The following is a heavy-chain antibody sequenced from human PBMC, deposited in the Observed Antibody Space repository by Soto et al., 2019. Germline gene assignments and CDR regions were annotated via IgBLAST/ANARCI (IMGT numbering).Heavy chain of an antibody. J-gene: IGHJ4*02. Sequence: EVLLLESGGGVGQPGESLRLSCAVSGFAINAYAMSWVRQAPGKGLEWVAGILGNGVTYYAYSVCGRVTISKDNSKSTFYLHVDRLRADDTAVYYCTKDRHPDGFWPFDHWGQGTLLTVS. V-gene: IGHV3-23*01. CDR1: GFAINAYA. D-gene: IGHD3-3*01. CDR3: TKDRHPDGFWPFDH. CDR2: ILGNGVT.